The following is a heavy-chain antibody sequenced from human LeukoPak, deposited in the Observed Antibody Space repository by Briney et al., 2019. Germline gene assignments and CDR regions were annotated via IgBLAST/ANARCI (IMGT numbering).Heavy chain of an antibody. Sequence: PGRSLRLSCAASGFTFSSYGMHWVRQAPGKGLEWVAVISYDGSEKYFPDSVKGRFTISRDNSKNTLYLQMNSLRAEDTAVHYCAKSGAAVAGHAFDIWGQGTMVTVSS. V-gene: IGHV3-30*18. J-gene: IGHJ3*02. CDR2: ISYDGSEK. CDR1: GFTFSSYG. D-gene: IGHD6-19*01. CDR3: AKSGAAVAGHAFDI.